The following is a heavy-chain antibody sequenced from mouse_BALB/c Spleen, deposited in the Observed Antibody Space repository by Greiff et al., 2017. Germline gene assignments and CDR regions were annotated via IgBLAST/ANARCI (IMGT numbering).Heavy chain of an antibody. CDR2: INPSTGYT. CDR3: ARGSSGYVAWFAY. Sequence: VKVVESGAELAKPGASVKMSCKASGYTFTSYWMHWVKQRPGQGLEWIGYINPSTGYTEYNQKFKDKATLTADKSSSTAYMQLSSLTSEDSAVYYCARGSSGYVAWFAYWGQGTLVTVSA. V-gene: IGHV1-7*01. J-gene: IGHJ3*01. D-gene: IGHD3-1*01. CDR1: GYTFTSYW.